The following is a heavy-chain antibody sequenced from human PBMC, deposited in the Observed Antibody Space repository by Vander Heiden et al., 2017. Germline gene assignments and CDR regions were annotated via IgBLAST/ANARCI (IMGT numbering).Heavy chain of an antibody. D-gene: IGHD1-26*01. CDR1: GFTFSSHS. Sequence: EVQLVESGGGLVQPGGSLRLSCAASGFTFSSHSLNWVRQAPGKGLEWVSYISSSSSTIYYADSVKGRFTISRDNAKNSLYLQMNSLRAEDTAVYYCAREVGAIVYDAFDIWGQGTMVTVSS. V-gene: IGHV3-48*01. CDR3: AREVGAIVYDAFDI. CDR2: ISSSSSTI. J-gene: IGHJ3*02.